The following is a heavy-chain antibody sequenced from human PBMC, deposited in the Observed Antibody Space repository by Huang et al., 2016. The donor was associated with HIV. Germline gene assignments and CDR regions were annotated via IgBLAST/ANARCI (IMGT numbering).Heavy chain of an antibody. CDR2: ISWNSANI. CDR1: GFRFDNSA. J-gene: IGHJ4*02. V-gene: IGHV3-9*01. D-gene: IGHD1-26*01. CDR3: VKGDIVGTANFFDY. Sequence: EVQLVESGGNLIQTGGSLRLACAAYGFRFDNSAMYWVRQAPGKGLVWVSSISWNSANIAYGDSVKCLFTISRDNARNSLYLQMNSLRPDDTDLYYCVKGDIVGTANFFDYWGQGTQVSVSS.